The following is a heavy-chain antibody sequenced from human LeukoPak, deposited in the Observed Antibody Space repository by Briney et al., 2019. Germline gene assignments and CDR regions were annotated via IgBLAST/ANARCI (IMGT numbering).Heavy chain of an antibody. CDR3: ARPLESYYYMDV. D-gene: IGHD3-3*01. J-gene: IGHJ6*03. Sequence: GSLRLSCAASGFTFSRYSMNWVRQAPGKGLEWVSYISSKNVIYYADSVKGRFTISRDNAKNSLYLQMNSLRAEDTAVYYCARPLESYYYMDVWGKGTTVTVSS. CDR1: GFTFSRYS. V-gene: IGHV3-48*04. CDR2: ISSKNVI.